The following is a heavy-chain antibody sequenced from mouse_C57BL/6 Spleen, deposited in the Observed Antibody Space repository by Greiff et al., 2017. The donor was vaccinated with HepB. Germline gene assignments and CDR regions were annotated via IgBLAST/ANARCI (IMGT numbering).Heavy chain of an antibody. V-gene: IGHV1-69*01. CDR3: AREGSFEV. Sequence: QVQLQQPGAELVMPGASVKLSCKASGYTFTSYWMHWVKQRPGQGIEWIGEIDPSDSYTNYNQKFKSKSTLTVDKSSSTAYMQLSSLTSEDSAVYYCAREGSFEVWGTGTTVTVSS. CDR2: IDPSDSYT. CDR1: GYTFTSYW. J-gene: IGHJ1*03.